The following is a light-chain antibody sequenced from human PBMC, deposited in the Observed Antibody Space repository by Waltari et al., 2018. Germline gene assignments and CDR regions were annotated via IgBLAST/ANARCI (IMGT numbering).Light chain of an antibody. CDR2: GAS. V-gene: IGKV1-39*01. J-gene: IGKJ2*01. CDR1: QRISSY. CDR3: QQTYSTPHT. Sequence: DIQMTQSPSSLSVSVGDRVTITCRASQRISSYLNWYQQIPGQAPKLLIYGASSLQSGVLSRFSGSGSGTHFALTISSLQSADFATYYCQQTYSTPHTFGQGTTLEIK.